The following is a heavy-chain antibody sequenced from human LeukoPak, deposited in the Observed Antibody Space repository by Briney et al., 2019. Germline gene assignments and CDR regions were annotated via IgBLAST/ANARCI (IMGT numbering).Heavy chain of an antibody. V-gene: IGHV3-48*03. CDR1: GFAFSSYE. D-gene: IGHD1-1*01. J-gene: IGHJ6*02. Sequence: GGSLRLSCAASGFAFSSYEMNWVSQAPGKGLEWVSYISSSGSTIYYADSVKGRFTISRDNAKNSLYLQMNSLRAEDTAVYYCARDSRRHYGMDVWGQGTTVTVSS. CDR2: ISSSGSTI. CDR3: ARDSRRHYGMDV.